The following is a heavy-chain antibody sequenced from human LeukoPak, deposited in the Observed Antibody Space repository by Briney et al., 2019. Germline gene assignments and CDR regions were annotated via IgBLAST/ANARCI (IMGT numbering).Heavy chain of an antibody. CDR1: GFTFSSYG. CDR3: ARQQGAADHIDY. CDR2: IRYDGSDK. J-gene: IGHJ4*02. Sequence: GGSLRLSCTPSGFTFSSYGMHWVRQAPGKGLEWVAFIRYDGSDKHYADSVKGRFTISRDNAKNSLYLQMNSLRAEDTAVYYCARQQGAADHIDYWGQGTLVTVSS. D-gene: IGHD6-13*01. V-gene: IGHV3-30*02.